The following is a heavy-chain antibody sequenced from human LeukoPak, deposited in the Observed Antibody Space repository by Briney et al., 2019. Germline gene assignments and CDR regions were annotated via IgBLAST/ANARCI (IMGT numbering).Heavy chain of an antibody. CDR3: AKAVAATGHYYFGMDV. CDR2: IWLDGSSK. Sequence: PGGALRLSCTASGFTFSSYGMHWVRQAPGKGLEWVAVIWLDGSSKYYADSVKGRLTISRDNSKSTLYLQMNSLRAEDTAVYYCAKAVAATGHYYFGMDVWGQGTTVTVSS. V-gene: IGHV3-33*06. J-gene: IGHJ6*02. D-gene: IGHD6-19*01. CDR1: GFTFSSYG.